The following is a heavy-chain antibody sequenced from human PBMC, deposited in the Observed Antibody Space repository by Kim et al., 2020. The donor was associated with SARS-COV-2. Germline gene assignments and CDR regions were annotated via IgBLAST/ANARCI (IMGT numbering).Heavy chain of an antibody. CDR2: IYYSGST. J-gene: IGHJ5*02. V-gene: IGHV4-59*08. Sequence: SETLSLTCTVSGASISSYYWSWIRQPPGKGLEWIGYIYYSGSTNYNPSLKSRVTISVDTSKNQFSLKLSSVTAADTAVYYCARLSLGLEWPIQAFDPWG. CDR1: GASISSYY. CDR3: ARLSLGLEWPIQAFDP. D-gene: IGHD3-3*01.